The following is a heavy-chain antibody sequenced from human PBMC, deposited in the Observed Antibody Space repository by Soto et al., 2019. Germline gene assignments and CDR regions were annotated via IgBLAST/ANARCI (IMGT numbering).Heavy chain of an antibody. V-gene: IGHV4-39*01. CDR1: GGSISSSSYY. CDR3: ARQTSYGSGSYYFDY. D-gene: IGHD3-10*01. Sequence: SETLSLTCTVSGGSISSSSYYWGWIRQPPGKGLEWIGSIYYSGSTYYNPSLKSRVTISVDTSKNQFSLKLSSVTAADTAVYYCARQTSYGSGSYYFDYWRQGTLVTVSS. CDR2: IYYSGST. J-gene: IGHJ4*02.